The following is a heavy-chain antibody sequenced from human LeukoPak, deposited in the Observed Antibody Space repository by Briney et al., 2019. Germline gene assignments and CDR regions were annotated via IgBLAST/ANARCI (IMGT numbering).Heavy chain of an antibody. V-gene: IGHV3-30*02. CDR1: GFTFSTYG. D-gene: IGHD3-3*01. Sequence: PGGSLRLSCAASGFTFSTYGMHWVRQAPGKGLEWVAFIRYDGSNKHYADSVKGRFTISRDDSKNTLYLQMNSLKSEDTAVYYCAKDLVGGFLEWLLYSFDYWGQGTLVTVSS. J-gene: IGHJ4*02. CDR3: AKDLVGGFLEWLLYSFDY. CDR2: IRYDGSNK.